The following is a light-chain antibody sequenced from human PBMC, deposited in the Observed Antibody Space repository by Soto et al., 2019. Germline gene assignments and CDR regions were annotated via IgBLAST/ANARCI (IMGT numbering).Light chain of an antibody. Sequence: QPVLTQSPSASASLGASVKLTCTLSSGHSSYAIAWHQQQPEKGPRYLMKLDSDGSHTKGDAIPDRFSGSSSGAERYLTISILQSEDEADYYCQTGGTGIHVVFGGGTKVTVL. CDR1: SGHSSYA. CDR3: QTGGTGIHVV. V-gene: IGLV4-69*01. CDR2: LDSDGSH. J-gene: IGLJ2*01.